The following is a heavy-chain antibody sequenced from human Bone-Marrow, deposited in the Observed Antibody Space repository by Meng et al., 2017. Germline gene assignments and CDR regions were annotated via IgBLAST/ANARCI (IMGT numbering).Heavy chain of an antibody. V-gene: IGHV4-30-4*08. Sequence: QVQLQESGPGLVKPSQTLSLTCTVSGASISNADYYWSWIRQPPGKGLEWIGEINHSGSTNYNPSLKSRVTISVDTSKNQFSLKLSSVTAADTAVYYCARVAYRWGGDCSYFDYWGQGTLVTVSS. D-gene: IGHD2-21*02. CDR2: INHSGST. CDR3: ARVAYRWGGDCSYFDY. J-gene: IGHJ4*02. CDR1: GASISNADYY.